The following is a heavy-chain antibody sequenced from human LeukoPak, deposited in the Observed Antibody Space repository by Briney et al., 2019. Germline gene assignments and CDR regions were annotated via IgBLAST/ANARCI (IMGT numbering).Heavy chain of an antibody. CDR3: ARAETMIGGYFDY. D-gene: IGHD3-22*01. CDR2: IIPILGIA. Sequence: SVKVSCKASGGTFSSYAISWVRQAPGQGLEWMGRIIPILGIANYAQKFQGRVTITADESTSTAYMELSGLRSEDTAVYYCARAETMIGGYFDYWGQGTLVTVSS. CDR1: GGTFSSYA. J-gene: IGHJ4*02. V-gene: IGHV1-69*04.